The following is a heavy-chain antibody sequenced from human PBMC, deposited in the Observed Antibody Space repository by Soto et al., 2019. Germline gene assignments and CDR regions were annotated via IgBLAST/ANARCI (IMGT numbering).Heavy chain of an antibody. CDR3: ARDSVEAVYYYYYGMDV. Sequence: ASVKVSCKASGGTFSSYAISWVRQAPGQGLEWMGGIIPIFGTANYAQKFQGRVTITADESTSTAYMELSSLRSEDTAVYYCARDSVEAVYYYYYGMDVWGQVTTVTVSS. D-gene: IGHD6-19*01. V-gene: IGHV1-69*13. J-gene: IGHJ6*02. CDR2: IIPIFGTA. CDR1: GGTFSSYA.